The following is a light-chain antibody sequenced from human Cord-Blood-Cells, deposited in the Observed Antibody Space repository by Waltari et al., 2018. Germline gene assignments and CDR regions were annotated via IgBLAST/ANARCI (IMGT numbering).Light chain of an antibody. V-gene: IGKV3-11*01. Sequence: EIVLTQSPATLSLSPGERATLPCRASQSVSSYLAGYQQKPGQAPRLLIYDASNRATGIPARFSGSGSGTDFTLTISSLEPEDFAVYYCQQRSNWPWTFGQGTKVEIK. CDR2: DAS. J-gene: IGKJ1*01. CDR3: QQRSNWPWT. CDR1: QSVSSY.